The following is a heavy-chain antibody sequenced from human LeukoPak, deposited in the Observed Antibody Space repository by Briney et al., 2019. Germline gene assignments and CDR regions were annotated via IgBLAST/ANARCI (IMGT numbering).Heavy chain of an antibody. V-gene: IGHV3-30*03. J-gene: IGHJ3*02. Sequence: PGGSLRLSCAASGSTLSGYGMHWVRQAPGKGLDWVAVISFDGSNKYYADSVKGRFTISRDNSENTLYLQMDSLRAEDTAVYYCARAPSATGDAFDIWGQGTMVTVSS. CDR3: ARAPSATGDAFDI. CDR1: GSTLSGYG. CDR2: ISFDGSNK. D-gene: IGHD2-2*01.